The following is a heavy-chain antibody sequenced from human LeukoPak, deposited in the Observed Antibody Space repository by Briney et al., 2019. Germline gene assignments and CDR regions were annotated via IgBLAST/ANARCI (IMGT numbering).Heavy chain of an antibody. CDR3: ARGTEYSSGWYYFDY. V-gene: IGHV6-1*01. CDR2: TYYRSKWYN. CDR1: GDSVSSNSAA. D-gene: IGHD6-19*01. Sequence: SQTLSLTCAISGDSVSSNSAACDWVRQSPSRGLEWLGRTYYRSKWYNDYAVSVRSRITINPDTSKNQFSLQLNSVTPEDTAVYYCARGTEYSSGWYYFDYWGQGTLVTVSS. J-gene: IGHJ4*02.